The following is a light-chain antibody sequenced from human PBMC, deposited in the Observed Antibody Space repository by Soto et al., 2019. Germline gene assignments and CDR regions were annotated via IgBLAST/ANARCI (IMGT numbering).Light chain of an antibody. CDR3: QQYGSSPPRT. Sequence: EIVLTQSPGTLYLSPGERATLSCRASQSVSSSYLAWYQQKPGQAPRLLIYGASSRATSIPDRFSGSGSGTDITLTISRLATEDFAVYYCQQYGSSPPRTFGQGTKVEIK. CDR1: QSVSSSY. CDR2: GAS. V-gene: IGKV3-20*01. J-gene: IGKJ1*01.